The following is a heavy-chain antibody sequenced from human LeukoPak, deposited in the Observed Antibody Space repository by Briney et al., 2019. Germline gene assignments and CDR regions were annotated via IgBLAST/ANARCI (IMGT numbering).Heavy chain of an antibody. CDR1: GDSISSSNYF. Sequence: SETLSLTCTVSGDSISSSNYFWVWVRQPPGKGLEWITSINYSGTTYYNPSLKSRVTISVDTSKNQFSLNLSSVTAADTAMYYCARAVGTSRNFFDYWGQGTLVTVSS. CDR2: INYSGTT. J-gene: IGHJ4*02. CDR3: ARAVGTSRNFFDY. D-gene: IGHD4-23*01. V-gene: IGHV4-39*07.